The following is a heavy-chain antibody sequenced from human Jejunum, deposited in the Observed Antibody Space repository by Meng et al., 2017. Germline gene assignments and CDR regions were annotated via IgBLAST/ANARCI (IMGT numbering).Heavy chain of an antibody. D-gene: IGHD2-15*01. CDR3: ARHGAAPYFDD. CDR1: GGSISSSSW. V-gene: IGHV4-4*02. J-gene: IGHJ4*02. CDR2: ISLSGSP. Sequence: QGQLQDAGPGLVTPSGTLSLTCAVYGGSISSSSWWSWVRQPPGKGLEWIGEISLSGSPSYNPSLRTRVTISIDTSRNQFSLSLSSVTAADTAVYYCARHGAAPYFDDWGQGSLVTVSS.